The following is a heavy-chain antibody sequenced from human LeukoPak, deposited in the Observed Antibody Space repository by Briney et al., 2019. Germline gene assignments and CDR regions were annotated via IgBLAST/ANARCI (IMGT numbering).Heavy chain of an antibody. Sequence: GESLKISCKGPGYTYSRYWIGWVRQMPGKGLEWMGIIYPGDSDTRFSPSLQGQVTISVDTSIGTAYLQWSSLKASDTAIYYCARQNDFRLDYWGQGTLVTVSS. CDR2: IYPGDSDT. CDR1: GYTYSRYW. J-gene: IGHJ4*02. V-gene: IGHV5-51*01. CDR3: ARQNDFRLDY. D-gene: IGHD3-3*01.